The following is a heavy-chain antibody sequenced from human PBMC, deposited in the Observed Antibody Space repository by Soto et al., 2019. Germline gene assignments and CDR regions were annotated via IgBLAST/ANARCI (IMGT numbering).Heavy chain of an antibody. D-gene: IGHD3-10*01. CDR2: IYHSGST. CDR3: ARGRYGSGSSYYYYYGMDV. CDR1: GGSISSGGYS. J-gene: IGHJ6*02. V-gene: IGHV4-30-2*01. Sequence: SETLSLTCAVSGGSISSGGYSWSWIRQPPGKGLEWIGYIYHSGSTYYNPSLKSRVTISVDRSKNQFSLKLSSVTAADTAVYYCARGRYGSGSSYYYYYGMDVWGQGTTVTVS.